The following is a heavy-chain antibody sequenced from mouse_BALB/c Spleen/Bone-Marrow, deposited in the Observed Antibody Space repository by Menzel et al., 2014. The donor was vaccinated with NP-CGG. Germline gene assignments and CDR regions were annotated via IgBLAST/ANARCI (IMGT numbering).Heavy chain of an antibody. J-gene: IGHJ4*01. CDR1: SYSFSSYW. Sequence: QVQLQQSGAELMKPGASVKISCKATSYSFSSYWIEWVKQRPGHGLEWIGEILPGSGTTNYNENFKGKATFTADTSSNTAYMQLSSLTTEDSAVYYCARDYRYDGAMDYWGQGTSVTVSS. D-gene: IGHD2-14*01. V-gene: IGHV1-9*01. CDR2: ILPGSGTT. CDR3: ARDYRYDGAMDY.